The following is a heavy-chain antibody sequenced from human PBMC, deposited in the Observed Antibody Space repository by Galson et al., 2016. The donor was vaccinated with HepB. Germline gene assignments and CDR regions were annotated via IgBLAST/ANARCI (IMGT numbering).Heavy chain of an antibody. D-gene: IGHD1-26*01. Sequence: SVKVSCKASGYTFTRNGISWVRQAPGQGLEWIGWISTYTGNTNYAQKFQDSVTMTTDTSTTTAYMELTNLRSDDTAVYYCARDSVGAANLFDYWGQGTLVAVSS. J-gene: IGHJ4*02. CDR3: ARDSVGAANLFDY. CDR2: ISTYTGNT. CDR1: GYTFTRNG. V-gene: IGHV1-18*01.